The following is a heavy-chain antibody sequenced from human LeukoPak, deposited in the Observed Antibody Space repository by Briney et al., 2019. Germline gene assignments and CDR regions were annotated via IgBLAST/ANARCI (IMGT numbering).Heavy chain of an antibody. J-gene: IGHJ4*02. V-gene: IGHV1-2*06. Sequence: GASVKVSCKATGYTFSGYYIHWVRQAPGQGLEWMGRISPNSGVTNYTQGFQGRVTMTRDASTSTAFMELSSLRSDDTAVYYCARDSSEILPLGYWGQGTLVTVSS. CDR2: ISPNSGVT. CDR1: GYTFSGYY. CDR3: ARDSSEILPLGY.